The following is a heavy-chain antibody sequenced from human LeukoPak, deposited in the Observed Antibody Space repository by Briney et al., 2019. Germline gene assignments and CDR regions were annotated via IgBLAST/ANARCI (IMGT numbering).Heavy chain of an antibody. Sequence: ASVKVSCKASGYTFTGYYMHWVRQAPGQGLEWMGWINPNGGTTNYAQKFQGRVTMTRDTSISTVYMELSRLRSDDTAVFYCARGGYTGYDFHYWGQGTLVTVSS. CDR3: ARGGYTGYDFHY. V-gene: IGHV1-2*02. CDR1: GYTFTGYY. D-gene: IGHD5-12*01. J-gene: IGHJ4*02. CDR2: INPNGGTT.